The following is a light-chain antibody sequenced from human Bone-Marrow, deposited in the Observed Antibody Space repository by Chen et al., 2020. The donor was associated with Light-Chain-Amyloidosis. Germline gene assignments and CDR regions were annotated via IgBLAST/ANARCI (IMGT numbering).Light chain of an antibody. V-gene: IGLV2-8*01. CDR2: DVS. CDR3: SSYAGSNFQI. J-gene: IGLJ2*01. CDR1: KSDIGNYNY. Sequence: SALPQPPSAAGSPRPSVTISCPGTKSDIGNYNYVSWYQQHPGKAPKLLIYDVSERPSGVSDRFSGSKSGNTASLTVSGLQAEDGADYYCSSYAGSNFQIFGGGTKLTVL.